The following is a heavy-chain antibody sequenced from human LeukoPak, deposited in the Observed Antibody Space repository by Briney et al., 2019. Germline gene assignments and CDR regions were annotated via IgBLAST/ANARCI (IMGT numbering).Heavy chain of an antibody. V-gene: IGHV3-74*01. J-gene: IGHJ4*02. Sequence: KGLVWVSHINSDGSWTSYADSVKGRFTISKDNAKNTVYLQMNSLRAEDTAVYYCVSFYETYWGRGTLVTVSS. CDR2: INSDGSWT. D-gene: IGHD2/OR15-2a*01. CDR3: VSFYETY.